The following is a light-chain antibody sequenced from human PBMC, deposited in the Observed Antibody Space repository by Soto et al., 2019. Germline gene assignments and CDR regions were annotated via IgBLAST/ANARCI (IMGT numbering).Light chain of an antibody. J-gene: IGKJ5*01. Sequence: GDRVSITCLACEGINNRLASYNQIPGKTPNLLIYDASNCGSGVLSRFSGSGSATEFTLTITRLEPEDSAVYLCQQYTGPPTTFCQVARLEV. V-gene: IGKV1-5*01. CDR2: DAS. CDR1: EGINNR. CDR3: QQYTGPPTT.